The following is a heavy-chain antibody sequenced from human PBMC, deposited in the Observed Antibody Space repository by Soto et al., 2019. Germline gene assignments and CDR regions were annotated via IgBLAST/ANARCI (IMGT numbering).Heavy chain of an antibody. CDR3: ATVLGAGKGSYFDV. Sequence: QVQLQESGPGLVKPSQTLSLTCTVSGASISSPSYYWNWIRHHPAKGLEWIGYIYYRGATYFNPSLNSRVSISIDTSKSQFSLNLTSVSAADTAVYYCATVLGAGKGSYFDVWGQGTLVTVSS. CDR2: IYYRGAT. CDR1: GASISSPSYY. J-gene: IGHJ4*02. V-gene: IGHV4-31*03.